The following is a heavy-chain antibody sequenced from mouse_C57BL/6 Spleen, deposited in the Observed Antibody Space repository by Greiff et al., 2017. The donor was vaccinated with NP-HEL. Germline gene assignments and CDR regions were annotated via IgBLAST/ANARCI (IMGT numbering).Heavy chain of an antibody. Sequence: VQLQQPGAELVKPGASVKLSCKASGYTFTSYWMHWVKQRPGQGLEWIGMIHPNSGSTNYNEKFKSKATLTVDKSSSTAYMQLSSLTSEDSAVYYCARDEAKLGLDYWGQGTSVTVSS. CDR3: ARDEAKLGLDY. CDR2: IHPNSGST. CDR1: GYTFTSYW. J-gene: IGHJ4*01. D-gene: IGHD3-2*02. V-gene: IGHV1-64*01.